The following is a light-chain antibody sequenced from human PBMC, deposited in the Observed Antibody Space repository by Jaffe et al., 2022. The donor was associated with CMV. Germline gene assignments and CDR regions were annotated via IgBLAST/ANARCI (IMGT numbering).Light chain of an antibody. CDR1: QSISSY. Sequence: DIEMTQSPSSLSASVGDRVTITCRASQSISSYLNWYQQKSGEAPVLLIYAASSLQSGVPSRFSGRGSGTDFTLTISSLQPEDFATYYCQQTYSTLLSFGGGTKVEIK. J-gene: IGKJ4*01. CDR2: AAS. V-gene: IGKV1-39*01. CDR3: QQTYSTLLS.